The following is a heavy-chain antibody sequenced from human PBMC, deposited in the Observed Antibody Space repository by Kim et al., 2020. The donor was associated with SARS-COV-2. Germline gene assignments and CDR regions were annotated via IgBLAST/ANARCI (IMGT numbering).Heavy chain of an antibody. CDR2: INPNSGGT. CDR3: ARSPRGLVAIFGVGYDY. J-gene: IGHJ4*02. D-gene: IGHD3-3*01. V-gene: IGHV1-2*06. Sequence: ASVKVSCKASGYTFTSYYMHWVRQAPGQGLEWMGRINPNSGGTNYAQKFQGRVTMTRDTSISTAYMELSRLRSDDTAVYYCARSPRGLVAIFGVGYDYWGQGTLVTVSS. CDR1: GYTFTSYY.